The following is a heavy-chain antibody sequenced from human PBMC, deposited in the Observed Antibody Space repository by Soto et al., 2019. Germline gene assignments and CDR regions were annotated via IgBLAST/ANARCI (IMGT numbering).Heavy chain of an antibody. D-gene: IGHD6-19*01. Sequence: QVQLVQSGAEVKKPGASVKVSCKASGYTFTSYDINRVRQATGQGLERMGWMNPNSGNTGYAQKFQGRVTMTRNTSISTAYMELSSLRSEDTAVYYCARGRKQWLVTPIDYWGQGTLVTVSS. CDR3: ARGRKQWLVTPIDY. J-gene: IGHJ4*02. V-gene: IGHV1-8*01. CDR1: GYTFTSYD. CDR2: MNPNSGNT.